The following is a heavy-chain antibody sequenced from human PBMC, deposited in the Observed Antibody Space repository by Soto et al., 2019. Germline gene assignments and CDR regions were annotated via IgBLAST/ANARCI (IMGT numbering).Heavy chain of an antibody. Sequence: AASVKVSCKASGYTFTSYGISWVRQAPGQGLEWMGWISAYNGNTNYAQKLQGRVTMTTDTSTSTAYMELRSLRSDDTAVYYCARETYDFWSGDSYYYGMDVWGQGTTVTVSS. CDR2: ISAYNGNT. D-gene: IGHD3-3*01. CDR3: ARETYDFWSGDSYYYGMDV. J-gene: IGHJ6*02. CDR1: GYTFTSYG. V-gene: IGHV1-18*01.